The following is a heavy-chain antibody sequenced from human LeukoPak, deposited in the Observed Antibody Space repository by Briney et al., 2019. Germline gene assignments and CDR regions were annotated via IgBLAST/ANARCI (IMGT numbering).Heavy chain of an antibody. CDR2: MNPNSGGT. J-gene: IGHJ4*02. V-gene: IGHV1-2*02. CDR1: GYTLTGYY. Sequence: ASVKVSCKASGYTLTGYYMHWVRQAPGQGLEWMGWMNPNSGGTKYAQKFQGRVTMTRDTSISTAYMELSSLRSEDTAVYYCARGYREPGHDYWGQGTLVTVSS. CDR3: ARGYREPGHDY. D-gene: IGHD1-14*01.